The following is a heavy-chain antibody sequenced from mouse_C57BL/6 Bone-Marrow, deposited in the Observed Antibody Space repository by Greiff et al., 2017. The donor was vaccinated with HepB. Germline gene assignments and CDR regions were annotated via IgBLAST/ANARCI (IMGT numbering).Heavy chain of an antibody. D-gene: IGHD1-1*01. V-gene: IGHV1-64*01. CDR2: IHPNSGST. CDR3: ARSGVTTVVAPFAY. J-gene: IGHJ3*01. CDR1: GYTFTSYW. Sequence: VQLQQPGAELVKPGASVKLSCKASGYTFTSYWMHWVKQRPGQGLEWIGMIHPNSGSTNYNEKFKSKATLTVDKSSSTAYMQLSSLTSEDSAVYYCARSGVTTVVAPFAYWGQGTLVTVSA.